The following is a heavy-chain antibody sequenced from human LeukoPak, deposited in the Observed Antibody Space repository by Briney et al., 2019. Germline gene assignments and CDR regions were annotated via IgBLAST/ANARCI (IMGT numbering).Heavy chain of an antibody. V-gene: IGHV3-7*01. CDR1: GFTFSSYW. CDR3: ARDRSGGSSTRGFLDY. Sequence: GGSLRLSCAASGFTFSSYWMGWVRQAPEKGLEWVADIKQDGSEKYYVGSVKGRFTISRDNAKNSLYLQMNSLRAEDTAVYYCARDRSGGSSTRGFLDYWGEGTLVTVSS. J-gene: IGHJ4*02. D-gene: IGHD2-15*01. CDR2: IKQDGSEK.